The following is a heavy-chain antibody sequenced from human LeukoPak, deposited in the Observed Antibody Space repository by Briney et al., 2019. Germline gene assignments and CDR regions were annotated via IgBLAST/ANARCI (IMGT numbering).Heavy chain of an antibody. V-gene: IGHV3-9*01. CDR3: AKDQGSSYCSGGSCKRVGAFDI. J-gene: IGHJ3*02. CDR1: GFTFDDYA. Sequence: SGGSLRLSCAASGFTFDDYAMHWVRQAPGKGLEWVSGISWNSRSIGYADSVKGRFTISRDNAKNSLYLQMNSLRAEDTALYYCAKDQGSSYCSGGSCKRVGAFDIWGQGTMVTVSS. CDR2: ISWNSRSI. D-gene: IGHD2-15*01.